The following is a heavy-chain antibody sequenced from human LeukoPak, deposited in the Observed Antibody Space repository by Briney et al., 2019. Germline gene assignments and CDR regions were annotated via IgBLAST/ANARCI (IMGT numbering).Heavy chain of an antibody. CDR3: AKAFHPKRELLLGFDY. Sequence: GGSLILSCAASGFTFSSYGMHWVRQAPGKGLEWVAFIRYDGSNKYYADSVKGRFTISRDNSKNTLYLQMNSLRAEDTAVYYCAKAFHPKRELLLGFDYWGQGTLVTVSS. J-gene: IGHJ4*02. V-gene: IGHV3-30*02. CDR1: GFTFSSYG. D-gene: IGHD1-26*01. CDR2: IRYDGSNK.